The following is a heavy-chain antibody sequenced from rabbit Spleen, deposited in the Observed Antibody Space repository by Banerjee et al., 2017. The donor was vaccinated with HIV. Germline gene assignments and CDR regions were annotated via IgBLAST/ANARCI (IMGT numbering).Heavy chain of an antibody. Sequence: QSLEESGGGLVKPGASLTLTCKASGFSFSNYYYMCWVRQAPGKGLEWIACIDIGSSGAPYYASWAKGRFTISKTSSTTVTLQMTSLTAADTATYFCARDFPYRNNDPNNDLWGPGPLVTVS. J-gene: IGHJ4*01. CDR3: ARDFPYRNNDPNNDL. D-gene: IGHD1-1*01. V-gene: IGHV1S40*01. CDR1: GFSFSNYYY. CDR2: IDIGSSGAP.